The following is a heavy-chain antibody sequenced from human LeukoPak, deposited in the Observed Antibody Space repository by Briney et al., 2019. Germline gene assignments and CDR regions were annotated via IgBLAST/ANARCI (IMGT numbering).Heavy chain of an antibody. V-gene: IGHV4-39*01. CDR3: ARQLGVGVWALDR. D-gene: IGHD3-16*01. J-gene: IGHJ4*02. CDR1: GDSITTEHYW. CDR2: IFYTGKI. Sequence: SETLSLTCDVSGDSITTEHYWWGWLRQPPGKGLEWIAIIFYTGKIHDNPSLRYRISMSVDTSKDQFSLRLSAVTAADTAVYYCARQLGVGVWALDRWGQGTLVTVSS.